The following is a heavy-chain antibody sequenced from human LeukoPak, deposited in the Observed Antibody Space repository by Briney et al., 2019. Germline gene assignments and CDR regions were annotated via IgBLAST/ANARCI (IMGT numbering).Heavy chain of an antibody. V-gene: IGHV3-30*02. CDR1: RFTFSSYG. Sequence: PGGSLRLSCAASRFTFSSYGMHWVRQAPGKGLEWVAFIRYDRSNKYYADSMKGRFTISRDNSKNTLYLQMNSLRAEDTAVYYCAKDPTFLDLGYCSSTSCYHHYFDYWGQGTLVTVSS. D-gene: IGHD2-2*01. J-gene: IGHJ4*02. CDR2: IRYDRSNK. CDR3: AKDPTFLDLGYCSSTSCYHHYFDY.